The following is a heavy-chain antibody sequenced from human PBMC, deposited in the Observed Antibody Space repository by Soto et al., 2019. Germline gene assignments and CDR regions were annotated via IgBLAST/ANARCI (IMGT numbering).Heavy chain of an antibody. J-gene: IGHJ6*03. CDR1: GYTFTNYV. CDR2: MNPQTGNT. Sequence: QVQLVQSGAAGRKPGASMKVSCKASGYTFTNYVITWVRQATGQGLEWMGWMNPQTGNTGYAENFQGRVTMTRNTSISTAYVELSGLRSEDTAVYYCARLSEESSSSNYYYFFMDVWGKGTTVTVS. V-gene: IGHV1-8*02. CDR3: ARLSEESSSSNYYYFFMDV. D-gene: IGHD6-6*01.